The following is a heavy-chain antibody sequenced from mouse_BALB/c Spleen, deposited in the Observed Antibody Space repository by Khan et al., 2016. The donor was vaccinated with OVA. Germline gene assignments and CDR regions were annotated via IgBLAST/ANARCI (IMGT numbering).Heavy chain of an antibody. J-gene: IGHJ4*01. CDR1: GYIFTNYG. CDR2: INTYTGEP. D-gene: IGHD2-10*01. CDR3: ARPPYFSYTLDY. Sequence: LVESGPELKKPGETVKISCKASGYIFTNYGMNWVKQSPGKALKWMGWINTYTGEPTYADDFKGRFAFSLETSASTAYLQINNLKNEDTATXVCARPPYFSYTLDYWGQGTSVTVSS. V-gene: IGHV9-3-1*01.